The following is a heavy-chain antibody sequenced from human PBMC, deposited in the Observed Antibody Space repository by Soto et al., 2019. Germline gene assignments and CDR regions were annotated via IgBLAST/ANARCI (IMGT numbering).Heavy chain of an antibody. CDR3: VRDRDSRGLGFLDF. V-gene: IGHV3-11*06. Sequence: GGSLRLSCAASGFTFSDYYMTWIRQAPGKGLEWVSYISTSSSYTNYADSVRGRFTISRDNAKNTLYLEMNRLRAEDTALYYCVRDRDSRGLGFLDFWGQGTLVTVSS. CDR1: GFTFSDYY. D-gene: IGHD6-19*01. CDR2: ISTSSSYT. J-gene: IGHJ4*02.